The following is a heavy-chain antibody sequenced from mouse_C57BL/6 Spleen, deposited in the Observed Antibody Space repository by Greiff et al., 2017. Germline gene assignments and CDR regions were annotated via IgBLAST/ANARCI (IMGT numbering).Heavy chain of an antibody. V-gene: IGHV1-55*01. J-gene: IGHJ4*01. Sequence: QVQLQQPGAELVKPGASVKMSCKASGYTFTSYWITWVKQRPGQGLEWIGDIYPGSGSTNYNEKFKSKATLTVDTSSSTAYMQLSSLTSEDSAVYYCARGDGYYVNAMDYWGKGTSVTVSS. CDR1: GYTFTSYW. CDR2: IYPGSGST. D-gene: IGHD2-3*01. CDR3: ARGDGYYVNAMDY.